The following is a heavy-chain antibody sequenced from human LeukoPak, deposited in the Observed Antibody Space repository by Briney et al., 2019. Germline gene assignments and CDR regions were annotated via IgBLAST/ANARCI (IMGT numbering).Heavy chain of an antibody. V-gene: IGHV3-30-3*01. J-gene: IGHJ5*02. CDR1: EFTFSSYA. Sequence: GGSLRLSCAASEFTFSSYAMHWVRQAPGKGLEWVAVISYDGSNKYYADSVKGRFTISRDNSKNTLYLQMNSLRAEDTAVYYCARGIAVAGNWFDPWGQGTLVTVSS. D-gene: IGHD6-19*01. CDR3: ARGIAVAGNWFDP. CDR2: ISYDGSNK.